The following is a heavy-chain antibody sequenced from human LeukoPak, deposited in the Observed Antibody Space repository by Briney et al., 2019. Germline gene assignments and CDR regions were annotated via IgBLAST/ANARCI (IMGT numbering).Heavy chain of an antibody. Sequence: ASVNLSCTASGYVFTTYYVHWVRQTPGPGLGWMGIINPTGGNSTYAQNFQNRVTMTRDTSTSTVYMELSSLRSDDMAVYYCASPLPAYSSGWYEFDYWGQGTLVTVSS. CDR2: INPTGGNS. CDR3: ASPLPAYSSGWYEFDY. D-gene: IGHD6-19*01. V-gene: IGHV1-46*01. CDR1: GYVFTTYY. J-gene: IGHJ4*02.